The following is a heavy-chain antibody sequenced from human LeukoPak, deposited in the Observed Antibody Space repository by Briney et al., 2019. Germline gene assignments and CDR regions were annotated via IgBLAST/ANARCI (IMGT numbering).Heavy chain of an antibody. CDR2: INTNTGNP. D-gene: IGHD1-26*01. CDR3: ASGPSYSGSNEYFDS. CDR1: GYTFSSYT. Sequence: ASVKVSCKASGYTFSSYTMNWVRQAPGQGLEWMGWINTNTGNPTYAQDYTGRVVFSLDTSVSTTYLQISRLKAEDTAVYYCASGPSYSGSNEYFDSWGQGTLVTVSS. J-gene: IGHJ4*02. V-gene: IGHV7-4-1*02.